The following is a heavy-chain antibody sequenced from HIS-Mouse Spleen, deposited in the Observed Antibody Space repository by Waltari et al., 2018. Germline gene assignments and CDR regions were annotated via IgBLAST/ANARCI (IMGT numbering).Heavy chain of an antibody. V-gene: IGHV4-34*01. J-gene: IGHJ4*02. Sequence: QVQLQQWGAGLLKPSETPSLTRPVYGWSLSRYYWSWIRQPPGKGLEWIGEINHSGSTNYNPSLKSRVTISVDTSKNQFSLKLSSVTAADTAVYYCARGLAARFDYWGQGTLVTVSS. CDR2: INHSGST. CDR3: ARGLAARFDY. D-gene: IGHD6-6*01. CDR1: GWSLSRYY.